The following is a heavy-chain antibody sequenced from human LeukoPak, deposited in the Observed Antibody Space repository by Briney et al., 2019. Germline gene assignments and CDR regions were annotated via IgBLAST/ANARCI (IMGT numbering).Heavy chain of an antibody. CDR2: INHSGST. J-gene: IGHJ4*02. CDR3: ARTIIAFHSPLDS. CDR1: GGSFSGYY. V-gene: IGHV4-34*01. D-gene: IGHD2-15*01. Sequence: PSETLSLTCAVYGGSFSGYYWSWIRQPPGKGLEWIGEINHSGSTNYNPSLKSRVTMSVDMSKNQFSLQLNSVTAADTAVYYCARTIIAFHSPLDSWGQGTLVTVSS.